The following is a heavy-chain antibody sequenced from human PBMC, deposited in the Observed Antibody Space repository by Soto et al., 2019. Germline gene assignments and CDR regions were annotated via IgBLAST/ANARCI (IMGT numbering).Heavy chain of an antibody. J-gene: IGHJ6*03. D-gene: IGHD5-18*01. Sequence: SLRLSCAASGFTFSSYGMHWVRQAPGKGLEWVEVISYDGSNKYYADSVKGRFTISRDNSKNTLYLQMNSLRAEDTAVYYCAKEGRGYSYGTDYYYYYMDVWGKGTTVTVSS. CDR1: GFTFSSYG. V-gene: IGHV3-30*18. CDR3: AKEGRGYSYGTDYYYYYMDV. CDR2: ISYDGSNK.